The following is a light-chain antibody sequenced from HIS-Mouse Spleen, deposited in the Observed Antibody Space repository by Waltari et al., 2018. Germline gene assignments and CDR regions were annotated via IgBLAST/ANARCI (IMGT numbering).Light chain of an antibody. CDR3: YSTDSSGNHRV. CDR2: EDS. CDR1: ALPKKY. V-gene: IGLV3-10*01. Sequence: SYELTQPPSVSVSPGQTARITCSGDALPKKYAYWYQQKSGQAPVLVIYEDSKRPSGIPEIFSGSSSGTMATVTIRGAQVEDEADYYCYSTDSSGNHRVFGGGTKLTVL. J-gene: IGLJ2*01.